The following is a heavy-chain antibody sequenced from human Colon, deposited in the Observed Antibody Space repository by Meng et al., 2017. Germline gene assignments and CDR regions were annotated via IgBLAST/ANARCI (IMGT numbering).Heavy chain of an antibody. CDR3: ARSGYKNGYDY. J-gene: IGHJ4*02. Sequence: EVQLEGSGGGLVQPGGSLRLSCAASGFTLSSYWMHWVRQVPGKGLVGVSRLNNDGSRADYADSVNGRFTISRDNARNTLFLQMHSLRAEDTAVYYCARSGYKNGYDYWGQGTLVTVSS. CDR2: LNNDGSRA. D-gene: IGHD5-18*01. CDR1: GFTLSSYW. V-gene: IGHV3-74*01.